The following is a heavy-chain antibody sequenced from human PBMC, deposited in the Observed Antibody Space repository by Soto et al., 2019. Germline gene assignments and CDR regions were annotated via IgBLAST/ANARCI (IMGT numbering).Heavy chain of an antibody. J-gene: IGHJ6*03. V-gene: IGHV4-59*08. Sequence: SDTLTLTCTVSVCSISIYYWSWIIQPPGKGLEWIGYIYYSGSTNYNPSLKSRVTISVDTSKNRFSLKLSSVTAADTAVYYCARQQRGGYSGYEIYYYYYMDVWGKGTTVTVSS. CDR3: ARQQRGGYSGYEIYYYYYMDV. D-gene: IGHD5-12*01. CDR1: VCSISIYY. CDR2: IYYSGST.